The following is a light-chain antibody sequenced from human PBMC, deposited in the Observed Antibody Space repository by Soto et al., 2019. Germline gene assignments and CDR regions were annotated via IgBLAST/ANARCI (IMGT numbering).Light chain of an antibody. CDR3: QESHST. V-gene: IGKV1-39*01. CDR1: QSIGTY. J-gene: IGKJ2*01. Sequence: DAQMTQSPSSLSASVGDSVTITCRASQSIGTYLDWYQHKPVKAPKLLIYAASSLQSGVPSRFSGSGSGTDFTLTISSLQPEDFETYYCQESHSTFGQGTKLEIK. CDR2: AAS.